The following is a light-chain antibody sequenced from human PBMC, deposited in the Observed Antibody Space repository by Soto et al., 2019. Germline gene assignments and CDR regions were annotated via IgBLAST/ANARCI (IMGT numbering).Light chain of an antibody. CDR1: SGSVSTTYY. Sequence: QAVVTQEPSFSGSPGGTVTLTCGLSSGSVSTTYYPSWYQQTPGQAPRTLIYNTSTRSSGVPYRFTASILGNKAALTISGAQAYDESDYYCVLYMGSGIWMFGGGTKLTVL. J-gene: IGLJ3*02. V-gene: IGLV8-61*01. CDR2: NTS. CDR3: VLYMGSGIWM.